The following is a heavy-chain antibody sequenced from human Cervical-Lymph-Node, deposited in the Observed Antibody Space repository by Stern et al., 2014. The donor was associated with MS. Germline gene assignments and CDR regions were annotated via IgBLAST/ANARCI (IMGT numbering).Heavy chain of an antibody. CDR3: VRGLGDY. Sequence: VQLGQSGGGLVQPGGSLRLTCAASGFVFRTSWMHWVRQAPGKGLVWVSRINPEGTITTCADSVKGRCTISRDNVKNTLFLQMDSLRAEDTAVYYCVRGLGDYWGQGVPVTVSS. V-gene: IGHV3-74*02. J-gene: IGHJ4*02. D-gene: IGHD3-3*01. CDR2: INPEGTIT. CDR1: GFVFRTSW.